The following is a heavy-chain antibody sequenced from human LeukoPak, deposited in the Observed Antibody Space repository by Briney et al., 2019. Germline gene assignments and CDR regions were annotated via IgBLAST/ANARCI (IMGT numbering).Heavy chain of an antibody. CDR3: VRDSDDYYWALDF. CDR2: TYYRSRWGN. Sequence: SQTLSLTCAISGDSFSNNIATWNWVRQSPSRGLEWLGRTYYRSRWGNDYAISVKGRITINPDTSRNQFSLQLNSVTPEDTAVYYCVRDSDDYYWALDFWGQGTPDTVSS. V-gene: IGHV6-1*01. J-gene: IGHJ4*02. D-gene: IGHD3-10*01. CDR1: GDSFSNNIAT.